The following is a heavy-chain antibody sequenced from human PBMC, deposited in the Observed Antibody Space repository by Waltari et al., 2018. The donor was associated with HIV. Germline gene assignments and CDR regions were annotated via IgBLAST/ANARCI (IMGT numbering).Heavy chain of an antibody. D-gene: IGHD1-26*01. CDR1: GYTFTAYY. J-gene: IGHJ4*02. V-gene: IGHV1-2*02. CDR3: ARPVLGATYYVDY. CDR2: FNPNTGGT. Sequence: QVQLVQSGAEVKKPGASVKVSCKASGYTFTAYYMHWVRQAPGHGLEWMGWFNPNTGGTNYAQKFQGRVTMTSDTSISTAYMELTGLGSDDTAIYFCARPVLGATYYVDYWGQGTLISVSS.